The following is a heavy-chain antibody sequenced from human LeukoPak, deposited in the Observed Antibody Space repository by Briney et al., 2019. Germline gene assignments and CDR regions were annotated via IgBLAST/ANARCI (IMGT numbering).Heavy chain of an antibody. V-gene: IGHV3-21*01. Sequence: PGGSLRLSCAASGFTFSNYAMNWVRQAPGKGLEWVSSISGSSSSYIYYADSLKGRFTISRDNAKNSLYLQMNSLRAEDTAVYYCARDFYDTSGYYYDYWGQGTLVTVSS. CDR1: GFTFSNYA. CDR2: ISGSSSSYI. D-gene: IGHD3-22*01. J-gene: IGHJ4*02. CDR3: ARDFYDTSGYYYDY.